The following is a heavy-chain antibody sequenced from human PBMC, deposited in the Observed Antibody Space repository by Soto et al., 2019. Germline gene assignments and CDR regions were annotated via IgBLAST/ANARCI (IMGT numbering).Heavy chain of an antibody. Sequence: PSETLSLTCTVSGGSISSYYWSWIRQPPGKGLEWIGYIYYSGSTNYNPSLKSRVTISVDTSKNQFSLKLSPVTAADTAVYYCARATYYDFWSGYSGGMDVWGQGTTVTVSS. CDR3: ARATYYDFWSGYSGGMDV. CDR2: IYYSGST. D-gene: IGHD3-3*01. V-gene: IGHV4-59*01. J-gene: IGHJ6*02. CDR1: GGSISSYY.